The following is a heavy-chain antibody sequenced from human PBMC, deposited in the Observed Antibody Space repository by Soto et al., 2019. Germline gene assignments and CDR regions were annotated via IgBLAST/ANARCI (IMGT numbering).Heavy chain of an antibody. J-gene: IGHJ4*02. D-gene: IGHD6-19*01. CDR2: IKSKTDGETT. CDR1: GFTFSNAW. V-gene: IGHV3-15*01. Sequence: GGSLRLSCAASGFTFSNAWMSWVRQAPGKGLEWVGRIKSKTDGETTDYAAPVKGRFTISRDDSKNTLYLQMNSLKTEDTAVYYCTTDRRGYSSGWYRGFDYWGQGTLVTVSS. CDR3: TTDRRGYSSGWYRGFDY.